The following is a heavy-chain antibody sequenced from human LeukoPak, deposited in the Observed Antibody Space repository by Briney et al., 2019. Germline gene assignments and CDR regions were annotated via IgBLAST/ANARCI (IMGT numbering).Heavy chain of an antibody. J-gene: IGHJ4*02. CDR3: ARWVTSNDYFDY. V-gene: IGHV4-61*02. CDR2: IYTSGST. Sequence: PSETLSLTCTVSGGSISSGSYYWSWIRQPAGKGLEWIGRIYTSGSTNYNPSLKSRVTISVDTSKNQFSLKLSSVTAADTAVYYCARWVTSNDYFDYWGQGTLVTVSS. CDR1: GGSISSGSYY. D-gene: IGHD2-21*02.